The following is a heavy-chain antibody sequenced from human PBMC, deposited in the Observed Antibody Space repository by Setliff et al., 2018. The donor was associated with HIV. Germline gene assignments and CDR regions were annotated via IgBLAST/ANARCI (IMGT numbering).Heavy chain of an antibody. CDR1: GGSISSDNW. J-gene: IGHJ6*02. Sequence: PSETLSLTCAVLGGSISSDNWWTWLRQAPGKGLEWIGEIYHSEYTNYNPSLKSRVSMSVDKSKNQFSVKLTSVTAADTAVYYCARGHCSGTNCYGVDYYGMDVWSQETTVTVSS. D-gene: IGHD2-2*01. V-gene: IGHV4-4*02. CDR2: IYHSEYT. CDR3: ARGHCSGTNCYGVDYYGMDV.